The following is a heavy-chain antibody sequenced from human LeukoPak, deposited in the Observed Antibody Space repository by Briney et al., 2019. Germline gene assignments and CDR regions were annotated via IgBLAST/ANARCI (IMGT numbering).Heavy chain of an antibody. CDR1: GGSISSYY. Sequence: PSETPSLTCTVSGGSISSYYWSWIRQPPGKGLEWIGYIYYSGSTNYNPSLKSRVTISVDTSKNQFSLKLSSVTAADTAVYYCARETSGSLLDYWGQGTLVTVSS. V-gene: IGHV4-59*01. CDR2: IYYSGST. J-gene: IGHJ4*02. D-gene: IGHD1-26*01. CDR3: ARETSGSLLDY.